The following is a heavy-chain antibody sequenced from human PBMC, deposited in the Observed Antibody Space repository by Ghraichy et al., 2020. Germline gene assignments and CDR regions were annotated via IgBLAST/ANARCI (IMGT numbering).Heavy chain of an antibody. D-gene: IGHD4-17*01. CDR1: GGTFSSYA. CDR2: IIPIFGTA. Sequence: SVKVSCKASGGTFSSYAISWVRQAPGQGLEWMGGIIPIFGTANYAQKFQGRVTITADESTSTAYMELSSLRSEDTAVYYCARALVYGDYVYYYGMDVWGQGTTVTVSS. J-gene: IGHJ6*02. CDR3: ARALVYGDYVYYYGMDV. V-gene: IGHV1-69*13.